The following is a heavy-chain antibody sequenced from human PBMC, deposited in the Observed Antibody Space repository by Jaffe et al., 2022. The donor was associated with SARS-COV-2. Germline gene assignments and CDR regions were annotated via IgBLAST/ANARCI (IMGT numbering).Heavy chain of an antibody. D-gene: IGHD2-21*02. CDR1: GFTFSRYW. J-gene: IGHJ4*02. V-gene: IGHV3-74*01. CDR3: HTYCGRDCLGGDHYFDN. Sequence: EVQLVESGGGLVQPGGSLRLSCAASGFTFSRYWMEWVRQAPGKGLVWVSRTYSDGGRTDYADSVKGRFIMSRDNAKNTLYMQMNSLRAEDTALYYCHTYCGRDCLGGDHYFDNWGQGTLVTVSS. CDR2: TYSDGGRT.